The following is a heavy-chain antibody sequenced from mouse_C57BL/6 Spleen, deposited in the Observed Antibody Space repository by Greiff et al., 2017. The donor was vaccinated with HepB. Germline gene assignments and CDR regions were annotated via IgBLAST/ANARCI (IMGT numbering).Heavy chain of an antibody. CDR3: ARRLLAIYAMDY. CDR2: INPNNGGT. V-gene: IGHV1-18*01. D-gene: IGHD2-10*01. CDR1: GYTFTDYN. Sequence: EVKLQESGPELVKPGASVKIPCKASGYTFTDYNMDWVKQSHGKSLEWIGDINPNNGGTIYNQKFKGKATLTVDKSSSTAYIELRSLTSEDTAVYYCARRLLAIYAMDYWGQGTSVTVSS. J-gene: IGHJ4*01.